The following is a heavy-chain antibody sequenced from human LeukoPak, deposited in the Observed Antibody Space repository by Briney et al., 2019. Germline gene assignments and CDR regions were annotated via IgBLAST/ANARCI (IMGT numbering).Heavy chain of an antibody. CDR3: ARGDYAGTGGAFDI. Sequence: VASVKVSCKASGYTFTGYYMHWVRQAPGQGLEWMGWINPNSGGTNYAQKFQGRVTMTRDTSISTAYMELSRLRSDDTAVYYCARGDYAGTGGAFDIWGQGTMVTVSS. J-gene: IGHJ3*02. V-gene: IGHV1-2*02. CDR2: INPNSGGT. CDR1: GYTFTGYY. D-gene: IGHD4/OR15-4a*01.